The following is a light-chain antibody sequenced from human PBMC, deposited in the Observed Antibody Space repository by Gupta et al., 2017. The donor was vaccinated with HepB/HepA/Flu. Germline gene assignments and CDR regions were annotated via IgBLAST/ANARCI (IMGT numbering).Light chain of an antibody. CDR1: SSDVGGYNY. J-gene: IGLJ3*02. CDR3: GSVATGVALV. V-gene: IGLV2-14*03. CDR2: DVS. Sequence: QPVLTQPASVSGSPGQSISISCTGTSSDVGGYNYVYWYRQEPGKAPKLIIYDVSNRPSGVSYRFSGSKSGNAASLTISGRQTEDEADYYGGSVATGVALVFGGGTKVTVL.